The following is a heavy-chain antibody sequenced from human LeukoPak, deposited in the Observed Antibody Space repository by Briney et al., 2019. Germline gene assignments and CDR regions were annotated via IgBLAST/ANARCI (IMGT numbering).Heavy chain of an antibody. V-gene: IGHV3-48*03. CDR1: GFTFSSYE. J-gene: IGHJ6*02. Sequence: PGGSLRLSCAASGFTFSSYEMNWVRQAPGKGREWVSYISSGGGANRFYSESVKGRFTIYRDNAKNSLYLHMNSLRAEDTGVYYCARIGTTTRGPAGLDVWGQGTTVTVSS. CDR2: ISSGGGANR. CDR3: ARIGTTTRGPAGLDV. D-gene: IGHD2/OR15-2a*01.